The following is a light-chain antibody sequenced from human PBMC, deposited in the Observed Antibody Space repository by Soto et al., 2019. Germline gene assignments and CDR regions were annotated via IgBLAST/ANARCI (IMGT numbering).Light chain of an antibody. CDR2: EVT. CDR1: SSDVGAYNY. Sequence: QSALTQPPSASGSPGQSVTISRTGTSSDVGAYNYVSWYQQHPGKAPKLIIYEVTKRPSGVPGRFSGSKSGNTASLTVSGLQADDEGDYYCTSYAGSNNFVVFGGGTKLTVL. CDR3: TSYAGSNNFVV. V-gene: IGLV2-8*01. J-gene: IGLJ2*01.